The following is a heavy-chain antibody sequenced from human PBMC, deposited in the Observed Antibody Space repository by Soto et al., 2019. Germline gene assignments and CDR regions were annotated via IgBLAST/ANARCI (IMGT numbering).Heavy chain of an antibody. Sequence: QLQLQESGPGLVKPSETLSLTCTVSGGSISSSSYYWGWIRQPPGKGLEWIGSIYYSGSTYYNPSLKSRVTISVDTSKNQFSLKLSSVTAADTAVYYCARGNRDGYNDPYYFDYWGQGTLVTVSS. J-gene: IGHJ4*02. CDR3: ARGNRDGYNDPYYFDY. CDR2: IYYSGST. CDR1: GGSISSSSYY. D-gene: IGHD5-12*01. V-gene: IGHV4-39*01.